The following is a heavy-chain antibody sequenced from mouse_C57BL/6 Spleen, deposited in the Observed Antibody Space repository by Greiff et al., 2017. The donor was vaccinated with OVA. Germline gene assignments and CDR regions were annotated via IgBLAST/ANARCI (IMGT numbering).Heavy chain of an antibody. J-gene: IGHJ1*03. CDR3: ARSGGSSYWYFDV. Sequence: QVQLQQPGAELVKPGASVKLSCKASGYTFTSYWMQWVKQRPGQGLEWIGEIDPSDSSTNYNQKFKGQATLPVDTSSSTAYMQLSSLTSEDSAVYYCARSGGSSYWYFDVWGTGTTVTVSS. V-gene: IGHV1-50*01. CDR2: IDPSDSST. D-gene: IGHD1-1*01. CDR1: GYTFTSYW.